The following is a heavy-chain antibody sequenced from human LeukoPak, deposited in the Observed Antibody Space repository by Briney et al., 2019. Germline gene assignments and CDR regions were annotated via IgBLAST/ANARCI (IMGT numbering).Heavy chain of an antibody. V-gene: IGHV4-4*02. CDR3: ARVSVVYGMDV. J-gene: IGHJ6*02. Sequence: PSETLSLTCAVSGVSISSDNWWSWVRQPPGEGLEWIGQIHHSGSTNYNPSLKSRVTISVDKSKNQFSLKLSSVTAADTAVYYCARVSVVYGMDVWGRGTTVTVSS. CDR1: GVSISSDNW. CDR2: IHHSGST.